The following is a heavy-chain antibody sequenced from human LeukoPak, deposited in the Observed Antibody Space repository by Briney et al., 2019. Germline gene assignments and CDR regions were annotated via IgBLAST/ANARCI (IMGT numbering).Heavy chain of an antibody. CDR2: IYSGGGT. CDR1: GFTVSSNY. D-gene: IGHD3-10*01. J-gene: IGHJ4*02. V-gene: IGHV3-53*01. CDR3: ARGPNGSGSYYIDY. Sequence: GGSLRLSCAASGFTVSSNYMSWVRQAPGKGLEWVSVIYSGGGTYYADSVKGRFTISRDNSKNTLYLQMNSLRAEDTAVYYCARGPNGSGSYYIDYWGQGTLVTVSS.